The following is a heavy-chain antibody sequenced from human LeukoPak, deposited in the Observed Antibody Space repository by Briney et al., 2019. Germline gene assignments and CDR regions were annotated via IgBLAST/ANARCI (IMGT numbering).Heavy chain of an antibody. D-gene: IGHD6-13*01. J-gene: IGHJ4*02. CDR2: MNPNSANT. Sequence: ASVKVSCKASGYTFTNYDINWVRQATGQGLEWMGWMNPNSANTGYAQKFQGRVTMTRNTSISTAYMELSSLRSEDTAVYYCARGPPEGSNSDYWGQGTLVTVSS. CDR3: ARGPPEGSNSDY. CDR1: GYTFTNYD. V-gene: IGHV1-8*01.